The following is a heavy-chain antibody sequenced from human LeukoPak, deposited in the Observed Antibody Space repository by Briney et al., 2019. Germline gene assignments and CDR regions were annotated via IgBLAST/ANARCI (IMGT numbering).Heavy chain of an antibody. CDR3: ARGLSIAAAGFDY. D-gene: IGHD6-13*01. CDR2: IIPIFGTA. J-gene: IGHJ4*02. CDR1: GGTFSSYA. V-gene: IGHV1-69*13. Sequence: ASVKVSCKASGGTFSSYAISWVRQAPGQGLEWMGGIIPIFGTANYAQKFQGRVTITADESTSTAYMELSSLRSENTAVYYCARGLSIAAAGFDYWGQGTLVTVSS.